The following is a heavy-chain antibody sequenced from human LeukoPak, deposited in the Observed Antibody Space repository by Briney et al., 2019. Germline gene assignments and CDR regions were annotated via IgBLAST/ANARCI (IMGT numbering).Heavy chain of an antibody. CDR1: GFTFSSYS. V-gene: IGHV3-21*01. D-gene: IGHD3-22*01. CDR3: ARGSYYYDSSGYPSY. J-gene: IGHJ4*02. CDR2: ISSSSSYI. Sequence: GGSLRLSCAASGFTFSSYSMNWVRQAPGKGLEWVSSISSSSSYIYYADSVKGRFTIFRDNAKNSLYLQMNSLRAEDTAVYYCARGSYYYDSSGYPSYWGQGTLVTVSS.